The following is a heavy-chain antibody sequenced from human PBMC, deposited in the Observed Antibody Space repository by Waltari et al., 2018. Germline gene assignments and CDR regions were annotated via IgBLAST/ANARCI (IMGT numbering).Heavy chain of an antibody. D-gene: IGHD1-1*01. Sequence: VQLVASGGGLVQPGGSLRLSCAASGFIFSSYWMHWVRQVPGKGLVWISRIKGDGSFTDYADSVRGRFTISRDNAKTTLYLQMNSLGAEDTAVYFCVRDASWNIDYWGQGTLVTVSS. CDR3: VRDASWNIDY. J-gene: IGHJ4*02. CDR1: GFIFSSYW. V-gene: IGHV3-74*01. CDR2: IKGDGSFT.